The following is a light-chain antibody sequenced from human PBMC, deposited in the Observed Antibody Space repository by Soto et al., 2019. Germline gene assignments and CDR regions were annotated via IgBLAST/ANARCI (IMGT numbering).Light chain of an antibody. CDR1: QSISSW. CDR3: QQYNSYHT. Sequence: DIQMTQSPSTLSASVGDRVTITCRASQSISSWLAWYQQKPGKAPKLLIYDASSLESGVPSRFSGSGSGTEFTFTISSLQPDDFATYYCQQYNSYHTFGQGTKLEIK. J-gene: IGKJ2*01. V-gene: IGKV1-5*01. CDR2: DAS.